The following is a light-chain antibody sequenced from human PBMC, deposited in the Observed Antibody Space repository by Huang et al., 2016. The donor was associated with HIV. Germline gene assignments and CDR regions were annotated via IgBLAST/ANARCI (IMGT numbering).Light chain of an antibody. V-gene: IGKV1-6*01. CDR2: AES. J-gene: IGKJ1*01. Sequence: AIQMTQSPSSLSASLGDRITITCRASQGIRNDLGWYQHTPGKAPKLLIYAESELQVGVPLRFRGSGSGTDFTLIITSLQPEDVGTYYCLQDFNYPRTFGQGTTVNI. CDR1: QGIRND. CDR3: LQDFNYPRT.